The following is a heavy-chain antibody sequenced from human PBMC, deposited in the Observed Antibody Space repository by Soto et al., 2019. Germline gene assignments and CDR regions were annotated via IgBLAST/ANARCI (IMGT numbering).Heavy chain of an antibody. CDR2: ISGSGGST. Sequence: EVQLLESGGGLVQPGGSLRLSCAASGFTFSSYAMSWVRQAPGKGLEWVSAISGSGGSTYYADSVKGRFTISRDNSKNTLYLQMNSLRAGDTAVYYCAKYDLVVVVAEQPDGMDVWGQGTTVTVSS. J-gene: IGHJ6*02. D-gene: IGHD2-15*01. V-gene: IGHV3-23*01. CDR3: AKYDLVVVVAEQPDGMDV. CDR1: GFTFSSYA.